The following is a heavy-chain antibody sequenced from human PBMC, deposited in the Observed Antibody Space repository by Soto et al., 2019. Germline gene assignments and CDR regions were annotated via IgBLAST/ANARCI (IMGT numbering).Heavy chain of an antibody. J-gene: IGHJ5*02. D-gene: IGHD1-26*01. Sequence: FLRLSCAASGFTFSNYDMHWVRQATGKGLEWVSTIGTAGDTYYPGSVKGRFTISRENAKNSLYLQMNGLRAEDTAVYYCARAEWGNWFDPWGQGTLVTVSS. CDR1: GFTFSNYD. CDR2: IGTAGDT. CDR3: ARAEWGNWFDP. V-gene: IGHV3-13*01.